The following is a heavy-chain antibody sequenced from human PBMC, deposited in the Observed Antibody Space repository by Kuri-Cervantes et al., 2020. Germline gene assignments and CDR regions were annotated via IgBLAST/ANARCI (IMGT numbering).Heavy chain of an antibody. Sequence: GGSLRLSCAASGFTVSSNYMSWVRQAPGKGLEWVSVIYSGGSTYYADSVKGRFTISRDNSKNTLYLQMNSLRAEDTAVYYCARGLGYYYDSSGYVRVFRTPPDYWGQGTLVTVSS. D-gene: IGHD3-22*01. J-gene: IGHJ4*02. CDR2: IYSGGST. V-gene: IGHV3-66*01. CDR1: GFTVSSNY. CDR3: ARGLGYYYDSSGYVRVFRTPPDY.